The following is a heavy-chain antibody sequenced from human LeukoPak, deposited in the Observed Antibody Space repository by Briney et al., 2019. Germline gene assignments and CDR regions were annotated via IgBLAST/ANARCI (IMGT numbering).Heavy chain of an antibody. D-gene: IGHD4-17*01. V-gene: IGHV4-59*08. CDR3: ARWATVTTSAFWFDP. J-gene: IGHJ5*02. CDR2: IYYSGST. CDR1: GGSISSYY. Sequence: SETLSLTCTVSGGSISSYYWSWIRQPPGKGLERIGYIYYSGSTNYNPSLKSRVTISVDTSKNQFSLKLSSVTAADTAVYYCARWATVTTSAFWFDPWGQGTLVTVSS.